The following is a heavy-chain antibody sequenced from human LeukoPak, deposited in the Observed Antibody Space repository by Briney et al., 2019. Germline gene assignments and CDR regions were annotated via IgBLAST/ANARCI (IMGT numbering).Heavy chain of an antibody. V-gene: IGHV1-69*13. CDR2: IIPIFGTA. J-gene: IGHJ4*02. CDR3: ATEAWGSTPLDY. D-gene: IGHD3-16*01. CDR1: GGTFSSYA. Sequence: GASVKVSCKASGGTFSSYAISWVRQAPGQGLEWMGGIIPIFGTANYAQKFLGRVTITADESTSTAYMELSSLRSEDTAVYYCATEAWGSTPLDYWGQXTLVTVSS.